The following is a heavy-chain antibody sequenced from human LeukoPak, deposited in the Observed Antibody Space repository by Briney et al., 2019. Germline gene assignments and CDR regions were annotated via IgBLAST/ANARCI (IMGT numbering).Heavy chain of an antibody. CDR3: AKWGDYDVLTGYYVSDY. D-gene: IGHD3-9*01. Sequence: GGSLRLSCAASGFTFSNYAMSWVRQAPGKGLEWVSAITGSGGNTYYADSVKGRFTISRDNSKNTVFLQMNSLRAEDTVVYYCAKWGDYDVLTGYYVSDYWGQGTLVTVSS. J-gene: IGHJ4*02. CDR1: GFTFSNYA. CDR2: ITGSGGNT. V-gene: IGHV3-23*01.